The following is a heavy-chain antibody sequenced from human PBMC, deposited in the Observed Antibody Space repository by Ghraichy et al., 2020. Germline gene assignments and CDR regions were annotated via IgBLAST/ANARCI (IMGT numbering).Heavy chain of an antibody. V-gene: IGHV4-39*07. Sequence: SETLSLTCTVSGGSISSGSYYWAWIRQHPGKGLEWIASTYYSGSTHYNPSLGSRVTISADTSNNQFSLRLTSVTAADTAVYFCARGSGGAYNWHHYYFDYWGQGSQVTVSS. CDR1: GGSISSGSYY. CDR2: TYYSGST. J-gene: IGHJ4*02. D-gene: IGHD1-14*01. CDR3: ARGSGGAYNWHHYYFDY.